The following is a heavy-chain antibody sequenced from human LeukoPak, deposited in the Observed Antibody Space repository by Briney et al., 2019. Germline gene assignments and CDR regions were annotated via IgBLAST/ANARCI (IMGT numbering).Heavy chain of an antibody. Sequence: SETLSLTCAVSGGSISSSSYYWGWIRQPPGKGLEWIGSIFYSGSNYYNPSLKSRLTISVDTSKNQFSLKLSSVTAADTAVYYCACQHSSGYYWGQGTLVTVSS. CDR1: GGSISSSSYY. D-gene: IGHD6-19*01. V-gene: IGHV4-39*01. CDR3: ACQHSSGYY. CDR2: IFYSGSN. J-gene: IGHJ4*02.